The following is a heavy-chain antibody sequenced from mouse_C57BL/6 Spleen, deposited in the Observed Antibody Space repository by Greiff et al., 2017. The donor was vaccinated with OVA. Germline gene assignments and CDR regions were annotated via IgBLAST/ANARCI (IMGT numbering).Heavy chain of an antibody. Sequence: QVHVKQPGTELVKPGASVKLSCKASGYTFTSYWMHWVKQRPGQGLEWIGNINPSNGGTNYNEKFKSKATLTVDKSSSTAYMQLSSLTSEDAAVYYCARSGGQLRLRGVAYWGQGTLVTVSA. J-gene: IGHJ3*01. V-gene: IGHV1-53*01. CDR3: ARSGGQLRLRGVAY. CDR1: GYTFTSYW. D-gene: IGHD3-2*02. CDR2: INPSNGGT.